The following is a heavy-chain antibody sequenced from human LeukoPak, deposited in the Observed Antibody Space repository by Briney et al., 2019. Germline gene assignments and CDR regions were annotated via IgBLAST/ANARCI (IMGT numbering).Heavy chain of an antibody. CDR2: INAGNGDT. Sequence: GASVKVSCKASGYTFTNYAMHWVRQAPGQRLEWMGWINAGNGDTKYSQKFQGRDTITRDTSASTAYMELSSLRSEDTAVYYCARWDCSSTSCPHYGMDVWGQGTTVTVSS. CDR1: GYTFTNYA. D-gene: IGHD2-2*01. CDR3: ARWDCSSTSCPHYGMDV. V-gene: IGHV1-3*01. J-gene: IGHJ6*02.